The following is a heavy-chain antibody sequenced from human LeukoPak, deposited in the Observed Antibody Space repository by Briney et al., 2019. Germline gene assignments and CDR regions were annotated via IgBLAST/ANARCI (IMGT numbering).Heavy chain of an antibody. D-gene: IGHD3-10*01. J-gene: IGHJ4*02. CDR1: GFTFSSYA. Sequence: PGGSLRLSCAASGFTFSSYAMSWVRQAPGKGLEXXXAISGSGGSTYYADSVKGRFTISRDNSKNTLYLQMNSLRAEDTAVYYCASLFTMVRGVIVDYWGQGTLVTVSS. CDR3: ASLFTMVRGVIVDY. V-gene: IGHV3-23*01. CDR2: ISGSGGST.